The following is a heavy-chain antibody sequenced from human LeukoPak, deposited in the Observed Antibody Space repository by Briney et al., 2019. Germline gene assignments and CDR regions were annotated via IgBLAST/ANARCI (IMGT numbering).Heavy chain of an antibody. V-gene: IGHV4-34*01. CDR3: ARERPYYMDV. Sequence: SETLSLTCAVYGGSFSGYYWSWIRQPPGKGLEWIGSIYYSGSTYYNPSLKSRVTISVDTSKNQFSLKLSSVTAADTAVYYCARERPYYMDVWGKGTTVTISS. CDR2: IYYSGST. J-gene: IGHJ6*03. CDR1: GGSFSGYY.